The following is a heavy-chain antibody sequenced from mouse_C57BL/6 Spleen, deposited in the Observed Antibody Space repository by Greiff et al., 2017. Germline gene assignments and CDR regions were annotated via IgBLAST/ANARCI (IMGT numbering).Heavy chain of an antibody. CDR3: TKGGYPYWYFDV. D-gene: IGHD2-2*01. CDR1: GFNIKDDY. J-gene: IGHJ1*03. Sequence: VQLKQSGAELVRPGASVKLSCTASGFNIKDDYMHWVKQRPEQGLEWIGWIDPENGDTEYASKFQGKATITADTSSNTAYLQLSSLTSEDTAVYYCTKGGYPYWYFDVWGTGTTVTVSS. CDR2: IDPENGDT. V-gene: IGHV14-4*01.